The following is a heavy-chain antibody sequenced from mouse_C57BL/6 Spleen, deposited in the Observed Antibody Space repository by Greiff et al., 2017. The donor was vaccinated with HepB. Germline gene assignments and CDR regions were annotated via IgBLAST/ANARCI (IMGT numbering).Heavy chain of an antibody. CDR2: IDPSDSYT. CDR3: ARSITTVGNYYAMDY. Sequence: QVQLKQPGAELVRPGTSVKLSCKASGYTFTSYWMHWVKQRPGQGLEWIGVIDPSDSYTNYNQKFKGKATLTVDTSSSTAYMQLSSLTSEDSAVYYCARSITTVGNYYAMDYWGQGTSVTVSS. J-gene: IGHJ4*01. V-gene: IGHV1-59*01. D-gene: IGHD1-1*01. CDR1: GYTFTSYW.